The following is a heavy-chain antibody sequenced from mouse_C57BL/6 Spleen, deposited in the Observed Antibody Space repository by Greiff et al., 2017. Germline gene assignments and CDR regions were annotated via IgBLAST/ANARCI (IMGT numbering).Heavy chain of an antibody. J-gene: IGHJ2*01. D-gene: IGHD2-5*01. CDR3: ARHEGDYYSNPDY. Sequence: EVKLMESGGDLVKPGQSLKLSCAASGFTFSSCGMSWVRQPPDKRLEWVATISSGGSYTYSPDRVMGRFTISRNNANNTLYLQMSSLKSEDTAMYYCARHEGDYYSNPDYWGQGTTLTVSS. CDR1: GFTFSSCG. V-gene: IGHV5-6*01. CDR2: ISSGGSYT.